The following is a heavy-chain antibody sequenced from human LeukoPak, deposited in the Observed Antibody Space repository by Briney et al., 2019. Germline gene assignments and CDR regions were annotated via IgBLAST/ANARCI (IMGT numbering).Heavy chain of an antibody. Sequence: GGSLRLPCAASGFTFSSYDMSWVRQAPGKGLEWVSYISSSGSTIYYADSVKGRFTISRDNPKNTLYLQMNRLRAEDTATYYCTKYRTGPPYGLDVWGQGTTVTVSS. CDR2: ISSSGSTI. D-gene: IGHD5-12*01. J-gene: IGHJ6*02. V-gene: IGHV3-48*03. CDR3: TKYRTGPPYGLDV. CDR1: GFTFSSYD.